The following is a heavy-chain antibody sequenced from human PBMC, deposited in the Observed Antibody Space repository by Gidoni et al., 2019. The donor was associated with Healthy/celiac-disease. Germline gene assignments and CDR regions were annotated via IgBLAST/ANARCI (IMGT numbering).Heavy chain of an antibody. Sequence: EVQLVQSGAEVQKPGESLKISCTGSGYSFTSYWIGWVRQLPGKGLEWMGIIYPGDSDTRYSPSFQGQVTISADKSISTAYLQWSSLKASDTAMYYCARRDTFGGVIGPSALWGQGTLVTVSS. CDR3: ARRDTFGGVIGPSAL. J-gene: IGHJ4*02. V-gene: IGHV5-51*01. CDR2: IYPGDSDT. CDR1: GYSFTSYW. D-gene: IGHD3-16*02.